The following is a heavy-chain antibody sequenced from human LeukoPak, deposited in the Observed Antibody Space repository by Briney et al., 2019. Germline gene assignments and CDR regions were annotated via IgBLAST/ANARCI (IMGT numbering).Heavy chain of an antibody. CDR1: GGSISSSSYY. Sequence: SETLSLTCTVSGGSISSSSYYWGWIRQPPGKGLEWIGSIYYSGSTYYNPSLKSRVTISVDTSKNQFSLKLSSVTAADTAVYYCARGHGDYDQVFDYWGQGTLVTVSS. J-gene: IGHJ4*02. CDR2: IYYSGST. D-gene: IGHD4-17*01. CDR3: ARGHGDYDQVFDY. V-gene: IGHV4-39*07.